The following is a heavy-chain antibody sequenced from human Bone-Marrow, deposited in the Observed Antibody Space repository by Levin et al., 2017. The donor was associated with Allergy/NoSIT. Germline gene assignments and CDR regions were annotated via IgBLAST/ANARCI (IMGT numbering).Heavy chain of an antibody. J-gene: IGHJ5*02. CDR1: GYTFTSYD. CDR3: ARSVCESTSCSPSFFPRRFDP. Sequence: GESLKISCKASGYTFTSYDINWVRQATGQGLEWMGWMNPNSGNTGYAQKFQGRVTMTRNTSISTAYMELSSLGSEDTAVYYCARSVCESTSCSPSFFPRRFDPWGQGTLVTVSS. V-gene: IGHV1-8*01. D-gene: IGHD2-2*01. CDR2: MNPNSGNT.